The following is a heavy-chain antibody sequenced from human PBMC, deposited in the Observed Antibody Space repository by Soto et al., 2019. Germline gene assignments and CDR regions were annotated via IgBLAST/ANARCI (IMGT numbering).Heavy chain of an antibody. J-gene: IGHJ4*02. CDR2: MSPGNSDI. V-gene: IGHV5-51*01. Sequence: GEVLNISWRGCCYTFNTYLIGLVRQMPGKGLEWMGVMSPGNSDIRYSPAFQGQVSISADTSISTAYLQWSSLKTSDSGMYYCARQGRTSASSDFWGQGTLVTVSS. D-gene: IGHD2-21*01. CDR3: ARQGRTSASSDF. CDR1: CYTFNTYL.